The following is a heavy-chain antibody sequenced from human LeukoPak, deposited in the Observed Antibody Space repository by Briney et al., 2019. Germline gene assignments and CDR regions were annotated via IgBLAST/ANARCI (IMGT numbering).Heavy chain of an antibody. D-gene: IGHD4-17*01. Sequence: SVKVSCKASGGTFSSYAISWVRQAPGQGLEWMGGIIPIFGTANYAQKFQGRVTITTDESTSTAYMELSSLRSEDTAVYYCARENSHTGYYYYMDVWGKGTTVTVSS. J-gene: IGHJ6*03. CDR3: ARENSHTGYYYYMDV. V-gene: IGHV1-69*05. CDR2: IIPIFGTA. CDR1: GGTFSSYA.